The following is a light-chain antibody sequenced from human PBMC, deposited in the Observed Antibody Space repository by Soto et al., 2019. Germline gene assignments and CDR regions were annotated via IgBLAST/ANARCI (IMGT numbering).Light chain of an antibody. CDR2: DVS. CDR1: SSDVGGYNF. V-gene: IGLV2-11*01. CDR3: CSYAGYYTWV. Sequence: QSALTQPRSVSGSPGQSVTISCTGTSSDVGGYNFVSWYQQHPGKAPKLMIYDVSKRPSGVPDRFSGSKSGNTASLTISGLQAEDEADYYYCSYAGYYTWVFGGGTKLTVL. J-gene: IGLJ3*02.